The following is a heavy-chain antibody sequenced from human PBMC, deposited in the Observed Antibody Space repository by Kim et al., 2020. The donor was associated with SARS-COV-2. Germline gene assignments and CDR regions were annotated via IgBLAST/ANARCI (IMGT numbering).Heavy chain of an antibody. CDR3: GRDRNRYVYGMDV. CDR1: GYTFTAFH. V-gene: IGHV1-2*06. CDR2: INPKSGDP. Sequence: ASVKVSCKASGYTFTAFHIHWVRQAPGQGFEWVGRINPKSGDPDFPQKFRGRVTMTRDTSISTAYMELSGLKSDDTAVYYCGRDRNRYVYGMDVWGQGTMVTVSS. D-gene: IGHD3-16*02. J-gene: IGHJ6*02.